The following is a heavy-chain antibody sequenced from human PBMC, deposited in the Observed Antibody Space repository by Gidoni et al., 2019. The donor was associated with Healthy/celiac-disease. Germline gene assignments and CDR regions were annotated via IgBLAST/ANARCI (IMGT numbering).Heavy chain of an antibody. CDR3: AIPTRALGGWVFDY. Sequence: EVQLVESGGGLVKPGGSLRLSCAASGFTFSSYSMNWVRQAPGKGLEWVSSISSSSSYIYYADSVKGRFTISRDNAKNSLYLQMNSLRAEDTAVYYCAIPTRALGGWVFDYWGQGTLVTVSS. CDR1: GFTFSSYS. V-gene: IGHV3-21*01. D-gene: IGHD6-19*01. CDR2: ISSSSSYI. J-gene: IGHJ4*02.